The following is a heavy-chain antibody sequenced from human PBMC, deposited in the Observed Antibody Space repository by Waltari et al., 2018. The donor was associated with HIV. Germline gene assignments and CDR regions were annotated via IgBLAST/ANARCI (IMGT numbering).Heavy chain of an antibody. V-gene: IGHV4-39*01. CDR1: GCSISSTSDY. CDR3: ARHSGSYRDAFDI. J-gene: IGHJ3*02. CDR2: IYYSGST. Sequence: QLQLQESGPGLVQPSKPMSRTCTAAGCSISSTSDYLGRISQPPGKGLEWIGSIYYSGSTYYNPSLKRRVTISVDTSKNQFSLKLSSVTAADTAVYYCARHSGSYRDAFDIWGQGTMVTVSS. D-gene: IGHD1-26*01.